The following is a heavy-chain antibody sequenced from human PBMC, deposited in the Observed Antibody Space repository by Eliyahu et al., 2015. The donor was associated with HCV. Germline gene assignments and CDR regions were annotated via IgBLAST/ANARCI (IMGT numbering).Heavy chain of an antibody. D-gene: IGHD2-21*02. Sequence: EVQLVESGGVVVQPGGSLXLSCAASGFXFDXYTXXWVRQAPGKGLEWVSLISWDGGSTYYADSVKGRFTISRDNSKNSLYLQMNSLRTEDTALYYCAKDLLREGVTAIYQSYYGMDVWGQGTTVTVSS. CDR1: GFXFDXYT. CDR3: AKDLLREGVTAIYQSYYGMDV. J-gene: IGHJ6*02. CDR2: ISWDGGST. V-gene: IGHV3-43*01.